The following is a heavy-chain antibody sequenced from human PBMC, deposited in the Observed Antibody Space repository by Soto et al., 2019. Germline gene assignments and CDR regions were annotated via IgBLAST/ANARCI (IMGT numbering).Heavy chain of an antibody. CDR3: ARDGEQHLVLDYFYAMDV. J-gene: IGHJ6*02. V-gene: IGHV3-21*06. Sequence: EVQLVESGGGLVKPGGSLRLSCAASGFTFNASNMNWVRQAPGKGLEWVSSITSTSLYIYYTDSIKGRFTISRDNAKNSLYLQVDSLRAEDTSVSYCARDGEQHLVLDYFYAMDVWGQGTTVTVSS. CDR1: GFTFNASN. CDR2: ITSTSLYI. D-gene: IGHD3-10*01.